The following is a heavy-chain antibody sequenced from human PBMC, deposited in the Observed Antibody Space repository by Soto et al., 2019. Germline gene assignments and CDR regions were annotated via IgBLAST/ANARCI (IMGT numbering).Heavy chain of an antibody. V-gene: IGHV1-8*01. CDR2: MNPNSGNT. Sequence: QVQLVQSGAEVKKPGASVKVSCKASGYTFTSYDINWVRQATGQGLEWMGWMNPNSGNTGYAQKFQGRVTMTKNTSISTAYMELSSLRSEDTAVYYCARYWAAAGGDDYWGQGTLVTVSS. CDR3: ARYWAAAGGDDY. D-gene: IGHD6-13*01. J-gene: IGHJ4*02. CDR1: GYTFTSYD.